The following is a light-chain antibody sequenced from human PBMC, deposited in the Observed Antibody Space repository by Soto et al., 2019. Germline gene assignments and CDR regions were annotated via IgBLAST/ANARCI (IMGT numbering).Light chain of an antibody. CDR1: QSVSSY. J-gene: IGKJ5*01. CDR3: QQRSNWPPIT. Sequence: EIVLTQSPATLSLSPGERATLSFRASQSVSSYLAWYQQKPGQAPRLLLYDASNRATGIPARFSGSGSGTDFTISISSLEPEDFAVYYCQQRSNWPPITFGHGTRLEIK. CDR2: DAS. V-gene: IGKV3-11*01.